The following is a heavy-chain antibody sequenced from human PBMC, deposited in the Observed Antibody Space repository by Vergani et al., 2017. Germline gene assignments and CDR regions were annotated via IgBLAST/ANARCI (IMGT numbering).Heavy chain of an antibody. D-gene: IGHD1-1*01. CDR3: ARHTTYTDS. CDR2: IYPADSDT. J-gene: IGHJ4*02. Sequence: EVQLVQSGAEVKKPGESLKISCKGSEYSFGNYWIGWVRQMPWKGLEWMGIIYPADSDTRYSPSFQGQVTISADKSISTAFLQWDSLKASDTALYYCARHTTYTDSWGQGTLVTVSS. CDR1: EYSFGNYW. V-gene: IGHV5-51*01.